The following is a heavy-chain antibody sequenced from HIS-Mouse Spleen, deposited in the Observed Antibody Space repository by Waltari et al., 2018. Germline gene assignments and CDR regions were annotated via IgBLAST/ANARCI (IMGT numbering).Heavy chain of an antibody. Sequence: EVQLVESGGGLVQPGGSLRLSCAASGFTVSSNYMSWVRQAPGKGLEWVLVIYSGGSTYYADSVKGRFTISRDNSKNTLYLQLNRLRAEDTAVYYCARSNWYFDYWGQGTLVTVSS. CDR2: IYSGGST. D-gene: IGHD7-27*01. J-gene: IGHJ4*02. CDR3: ARSNWYFDY. V-gene: IGHV3-66*01. CDR1: GFTVSSNY.